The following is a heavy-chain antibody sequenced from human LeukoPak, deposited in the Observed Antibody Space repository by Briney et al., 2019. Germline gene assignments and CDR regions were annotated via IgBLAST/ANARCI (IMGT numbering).Heavy chain of an antibody. J-gene: IGHJ3*02. CDR2: INPSGGST. CDR3: ASEQQRGGAFDI. Sequence: ASVKVSCKASGYTFTSYYMHWVRQAPGQGLEWMGIINPSGGSTSYAQKFQGRVTMTRDMSTSTVYMELSSLRSEDTAVYYCASEQQRGGAFDIWGQGTMVTVSS. V-gene: IGHV1-46*03. D-gene: IGHD6-13*01. CDR1: GYTFTSYY.